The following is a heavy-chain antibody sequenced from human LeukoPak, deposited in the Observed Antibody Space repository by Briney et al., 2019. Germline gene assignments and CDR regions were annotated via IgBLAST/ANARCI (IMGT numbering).Heavy chain of an antibody. CDR2: INHSGST. V-gene: IGHV4-34*01. CDR1: HGSFSRSY. Sequence: SETLSLTCVLSHGSFSRSYWTASCQPPGKGLEWIGEINHSGSTNYNPSLKSRVTISVDTSKNQFSLKLSSVTAADTAVYYFARVQDGSLQGARGTLVTVSS. CDR3: ARVQDGSLQ. D-gene: IGHD3-10*01. J-gene: IGHJ4*02.